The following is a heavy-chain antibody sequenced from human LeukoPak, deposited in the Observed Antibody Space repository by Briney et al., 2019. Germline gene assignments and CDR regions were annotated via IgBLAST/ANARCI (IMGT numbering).Heavy chain of an antibody. J-gene: IGHJ4*02. CDR2: IYYSGST. CDR1: GGSISSYY. D-gene: IGHD4-17*01. V-gene: IGHV4-59*08. CDR3: ARQGGTDYGDYLGY. Sequence: SETLSLTCTVSGGSISSYYWSWIRQPPGKGLEWIGYIYYSGSTNYNPSLNPSLKSRVTISVDTSKNQFSLKLSSVTAADTAVYYCARQGGTDYGDYLGYWGQGTLVTVSS.